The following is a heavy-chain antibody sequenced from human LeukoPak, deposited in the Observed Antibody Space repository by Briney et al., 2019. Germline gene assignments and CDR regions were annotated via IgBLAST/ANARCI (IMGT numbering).Heavy chain of an antibody. CDR3: TRGRIGFGELLSYYFDY. V-gene: IGHV4-34*01. D-gene: IGHD3-10*01. CDR1: GGSFSGYY. CDR2: INHSGST. Sequence: SETLSLTCAVYGGSFSGYYWRWIRQPPGKGLEWIGEINHSGSTNYNPSLKSRVTISVDTSKNQFSLKLSSVTAADTAVYYCTRGRIGFGELLSYYFDYWGQGTLVTVSS. J-gene: IGHJ4*02.